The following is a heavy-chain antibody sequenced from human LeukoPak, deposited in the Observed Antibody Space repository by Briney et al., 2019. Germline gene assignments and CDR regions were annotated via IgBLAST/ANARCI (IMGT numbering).Heavy chain of an antibody. V-gene: IGHV1-46*01. CDR3: ARGPYYYDSSGYYKAEYFQH. J-gene: IGHJ1*01. CDR1: GYTFTSHY. Sequence: GASVKVSCKASGYTFTSHYMHWVRQAPGQGLEWMGIINPSGGSTSYAQKFQGRVTMTRDTSTSTVYMELSSLRSEDTAVYYCARGPYYYDSSGYYKAEYFQHWGQGTLVTVSS. D-gene: IGHD3-22*01. CDR2: INPSGGST.